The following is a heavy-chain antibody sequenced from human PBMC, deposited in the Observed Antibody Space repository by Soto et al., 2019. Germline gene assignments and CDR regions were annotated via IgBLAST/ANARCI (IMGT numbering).Heavy chain of an antibody. D-gene: IGHD3-22*01. Sequence: PSETLSLTCTVSGGSISSSSYYWGWIRQPPGKGLEWIGNIYYSGSTYYNPSLESRVTISVDTSKNQFSLKLSSVTAADTAVYYCASLGDYYDSSGYNYYYGMDVWGQGTTVTVSS. J-gene: IGHJ6*02. V-gene: IGHV4-39*01. CDR2: IYYSGST. CDR1: GGSISSSSYY. CDR3: ASLGDYYDSSGYNYYYGMDV.